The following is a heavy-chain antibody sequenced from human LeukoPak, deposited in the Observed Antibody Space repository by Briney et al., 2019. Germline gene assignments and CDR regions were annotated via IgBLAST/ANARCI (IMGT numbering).Heavy chain of an antibody. CDR3: ARRFAPSRNDAFDI. D-gene: IGHD3-10*01. Sequence: TSETLSLTCTVSGGSINSSSYYWGWIRQPPGKGLEWIGTIYYSGSTYYNPSLKSRVTISVDTSKNQFSLKLSSVTASDTAVYYCARRFAPSRNDAFDIWGQGTMVTVSS. J-gene: IGHJ3*02. V-gene: IGHV4-39*01. CDR1: GGSINSSSYY. CDR2: IYYSGST.